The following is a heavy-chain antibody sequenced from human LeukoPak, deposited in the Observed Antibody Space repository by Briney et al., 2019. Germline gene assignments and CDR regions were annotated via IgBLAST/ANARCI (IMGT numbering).Heavy chain of an antibody. Sequence: ASVKVSCKASGYNFTGYYMHWVRQAPGQGLEWMGGIIPIFGTANYAQKFQGRVTITADKSTSTAYMELSSLRSEDTAVYYCARAEGGIAAAGTLDPWGQGTLVTVSS. CDR3: ARAEGGIAAAGTLDP. CDR1: GYNFTGYY. J-gene: IGHJ5*02. D-gene: IGHD6-13*01. CDR2: IIPIFGTA. V-gene: IGHV1-69*06.